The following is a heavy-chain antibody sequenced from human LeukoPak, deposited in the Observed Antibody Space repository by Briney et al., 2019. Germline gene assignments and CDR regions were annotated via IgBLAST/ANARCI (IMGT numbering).Heavy chain of an antibody. CDR2: ISGSGGSK. CDR3: AKEIGRITIFGVVKAFDY. J-gene: IGHJ4*02. CDR1: GFTFSSYA. V-gene: IGHV3-23*01. Sequence: PGGSLRLSCAASGFTFSSYAMSWVRQAPGKGLEWVSAISGSGGSKYYADSVKGGVTISRDNSKNTLYLQMNSLRAEDTAVYYCAKEIGRITIFGVVKAFDYWGQGTLVTVSS. D-gene: IGHD3-3*01.